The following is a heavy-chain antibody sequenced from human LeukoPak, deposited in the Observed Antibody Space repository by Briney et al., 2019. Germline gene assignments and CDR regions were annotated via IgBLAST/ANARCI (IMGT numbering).Heavy chain of an antibody. J-gene: IGHJ6*02. CDR2: ISWDGGST. Sequence: PGGSLRLSCAASGFTFDDYTMHWVRQAPGKGLEWVSLISWDGGSTYYADSVKGRFTISRDNSKNSLYLQMNSLRTEDTALYYCVMSHYYYGMDVWGQGTTVTVSS. CDR1: GFTFDDYT. CDR3: VMSHYYYGMDV. V-gene: IGHV3-43*01.